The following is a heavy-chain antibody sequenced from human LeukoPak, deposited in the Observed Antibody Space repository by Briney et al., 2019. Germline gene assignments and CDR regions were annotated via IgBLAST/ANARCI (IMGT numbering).Heavy chain of an antibody. CDR3: ARPPSRGYSSSFEY. V-gene: IGHV5-51*01. CDR1: GYSFPTYW. Sequence: GESLKISCKGSGYSFPTYWIAWVRQMPGKGLEWMGIIYPDEANIRYSPSFQGQVTISADKSISTAYLQWSSLKASDTAMYYCARPPSRGYSSSFEYWGQGTLVTVSS. J-gene: IGHJ4*02. CDR2: IYPDEANI. D-gene: IGHD2-2*03.